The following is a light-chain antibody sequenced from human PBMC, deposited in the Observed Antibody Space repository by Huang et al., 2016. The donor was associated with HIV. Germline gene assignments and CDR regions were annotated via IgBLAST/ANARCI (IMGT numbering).Light chain of an antibody. J-gene: IGKJ1*01. Sequence: ENLMTQSPSTLSVSPGESATLSCRASQSVFKNLAWYQQKPGQAPKLLIYGSSTRAAGIPARFSGSGSGTDFTLTISILQSEDFAVYYCQQYNTSPRTFGQGTKVEV. V-gene: IGKV3-15*01. CDR3: QQYNTSPRT. CDR2: GSS. CDR1: QSVFKN.